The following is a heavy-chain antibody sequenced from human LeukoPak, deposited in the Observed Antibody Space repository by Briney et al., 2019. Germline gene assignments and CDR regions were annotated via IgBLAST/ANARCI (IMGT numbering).Heavy chain of an antibody. Sequence: GGSLRLSCAASGFTFSSYWMHWVRQAPGKGLEWVSAISGSGGSTYYADSLKGRFTISRDNSKNTLYPQMNNLRAEDTAVYYCAKGGDFWSAYKVDYWGQGTLVTVSS. CDR1: GFTFSSYW. J-gene: IGHJ4*02. V-gene: IGHV3-23*01. CDR3: AKGGDFWSAYKVDY. D-gene: IGHD3-3*01. CDR2: ISGSGGST.